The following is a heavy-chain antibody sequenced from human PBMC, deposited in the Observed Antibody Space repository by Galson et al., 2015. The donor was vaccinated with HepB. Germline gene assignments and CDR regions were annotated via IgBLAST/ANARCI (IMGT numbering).Heavy chain of an antibody. J-gene: IGHJ4*02. Sequence: QSGAEVKKPGESLKISCKGSGYIFSNYWIVWVRQMPGKGLEFMGIIYPGDSDTKYSPSFQGQVTISADKSTSPAYLQWSSLKVSDTAMYYCAKMSVGCFDYWGQGTLVTVAS. V-gene: IGHV5-51*01. CDR3: AKMSVGCFDY. CDR2: IYPGDSDT. CDR1: GYIFSNYW. D-gene: IGHD1-26*01.